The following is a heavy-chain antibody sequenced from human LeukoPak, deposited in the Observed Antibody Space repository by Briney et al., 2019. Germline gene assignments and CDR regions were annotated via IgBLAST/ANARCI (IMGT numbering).Heavy chain of an antibody. D-gene: IGHD4-17*01. CDR3: ARSNNDGDYWGVGFDY. Sequence: ASVKVSCKASGYTFSSYAMNWVRQAPGQGLEWMGWINTNTGNPTYAQGFTGRFVFSLDTSVSTAYLQISSLQAEDTAVYYCARSNNDGDYWGVGFDYWGQGTLVTVSS. J-gene: IGHJ4*02. CDR1: GYTFSSYA. CDR2: INTNTGNP. V-gene: IGHV7-4-1*02.